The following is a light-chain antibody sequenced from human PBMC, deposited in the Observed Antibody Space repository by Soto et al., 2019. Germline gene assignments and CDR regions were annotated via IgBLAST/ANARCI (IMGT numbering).Light chain of an antibody. CDR1: NSDFGGYIY. J-gene: IGLJ2*01. V-gene: IGLV2-14*01. CDR3: SSYISSSTL. CDR2: DVS. Sequence: QSALTQPASVSGSPGQSITISCTGTNSDFGGYIYVSWYQQHPGKTPQLMIYDVSNRPSGVSNRFSASKSGNTASLTISGLQAEDEADYYCSSYISSSTLFGGGTKLTVL.